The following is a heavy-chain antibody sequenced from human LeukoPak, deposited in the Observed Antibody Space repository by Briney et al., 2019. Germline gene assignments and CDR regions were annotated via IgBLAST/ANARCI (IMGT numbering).Heavy chain of an antibody. J-gene: IGHJ4*02. CDR1: GGSFSGYY. Sequence: SETLSLTCAVYGGSFSGYYWSWLRQPPGKGLEWIGEINHSGSTNYNPSLKSRVTISVDTSKNQFSLKLSSVTAADTAVYYCARGPLLRYFDWLAYFDYWGQGTLVTVSS. CDR3: ARGPLLRYFDWLAYFDY. CDR2: INHSGST. V-gene: IGHV4-34*01. D-gene: IGHD3-9*01.